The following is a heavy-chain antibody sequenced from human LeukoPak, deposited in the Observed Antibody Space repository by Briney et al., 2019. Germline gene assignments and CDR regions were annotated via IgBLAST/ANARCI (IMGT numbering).Heavy chain of an antibody. D-gene: IGHD3-10*01. CDR3: ARGQAALWFGEL. Sequence: SETLSLTCTVSGGSVSRGSAYRRWIRQPPGQGLEWIGHISYTGSTNYNPSLKSRVTISLDTSKNQLSLKLSSVTTADTAVYYCARGQAALWFGELWGQGTLVTVSS. CDR2: ISYTGST. V-gene: IGHV4-61*01. J-gene: IGHJ4*02. CDR1: GGSVSRGSAY.